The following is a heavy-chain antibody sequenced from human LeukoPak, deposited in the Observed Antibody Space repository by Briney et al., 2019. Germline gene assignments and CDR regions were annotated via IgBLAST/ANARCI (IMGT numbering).Heavy chain of an antibody. D-gene: IGHD3-22*01. CDR2: IYHSGRT. CDR1: GASISSSNYY. Sequence: SETLSLTCSVSGASISSSNYYWAWIRQPPGKGLEWIGSIYHSGRTYYNPSLKSRVTISVDTSKNQFSLKLSSVTAADTAVYYCARPDYDSSGTDYWGQGTLVTVSS. J-gene: IGHJ4*02. CDR3: ARPDYDSSGTDY. V-gene: IGHV4-39*01.